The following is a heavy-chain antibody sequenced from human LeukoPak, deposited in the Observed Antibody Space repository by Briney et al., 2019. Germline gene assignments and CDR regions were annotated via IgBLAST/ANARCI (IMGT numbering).Heavy chain of an antibody. V-gene: IGHV4-39*07. CDR1: GGSISSSSYY. CDR2: IYYSGST. J-gene: IGHJ5*02. CDR3: ARGGKRYCSSTSCHENWFDP. Sequence: PSETLSLTCTVSGGSISSSSYYWGWIRQPPGKGLEWIGSIYYSGSTYYNPSLKSRVTISVDTSKNQFSLKLSSVTTADTAVYYCARGGKRYCSSTSCHENWFDPWGQGTLVTVSS. D-gene: IGHD2-2*01.